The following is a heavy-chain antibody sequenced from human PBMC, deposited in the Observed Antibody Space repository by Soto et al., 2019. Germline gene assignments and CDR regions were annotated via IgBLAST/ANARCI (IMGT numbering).Heavy chain of an antibody. CDR1: GGTFSSYA. V-gene: IGHV1-69*13. Sequence: GASVKVSCKASGGTFSSYAISWVRQAPGQGLEWMGGIIPIFGTANYAQKFQGRVTITADESTSTAYMELSSLRSEGTAVYYCARSGAPSYYYDSSGPYYYGMDVWGQGTTVTVSS. J-gene: IGHJ6*02. D-gene: IGHD3-22*01. CDR3: ARSGAPSYYYDSSGPYYYGMDV. CDR2: IIPIFGTA.